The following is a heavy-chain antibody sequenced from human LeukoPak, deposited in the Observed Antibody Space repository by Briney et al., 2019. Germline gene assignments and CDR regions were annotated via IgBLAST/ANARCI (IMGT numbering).Heavy chain of an antibody. J-gene: IGHJ4*02. CDR2: INAGNGNT. D-gene: IGHD4-17*01. CDR1: GYTFTSYA. CDR3: ARGGDYGDYLYDY. V-gene: IGHV1-3*03. Sequence: ASVKVSCKASGYTFTSYAMHWVRQAPGQRLEWMGWINAGNGNTKYSQEFQGRVTITRDTSASTAYMELSSLRSEDMAVYYCARGGDYGDYLYDYWGQGTLVTVSS.